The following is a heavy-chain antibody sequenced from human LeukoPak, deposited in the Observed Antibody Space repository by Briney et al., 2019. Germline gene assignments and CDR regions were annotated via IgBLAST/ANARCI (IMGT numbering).Heavy chain of an antibody. CDR1: GFTFSSYS. CDR3: ARAIAVAEGY. Sequence: GGSLRLSCAASGFTFSSYSMNWVRQAPGKGLEWVSYISGGSGYIYYADSVKGRFTISRDNAKSSLYLQMNSLRAEDTAVYYCARAIAVAEGYWGQGTLVTVSS. V-gene: IGHV3-21*01. CDR2: ISGGSGYI. D-gene: IGHD6-19*01. J-gene: IGHJ4*02.